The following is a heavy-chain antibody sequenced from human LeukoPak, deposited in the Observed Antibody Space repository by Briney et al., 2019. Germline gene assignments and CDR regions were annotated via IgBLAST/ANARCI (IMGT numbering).Heavy chain of an antibody. CDR1: GFTFSSYG. V-gene: IGHV3-33*08. J-gene: IGHJ3*02. Sequence: PGRSLRLSCAASGFTFSSYGMHWVRQAPGKGLEWVAVIWYGGSNKYYADSVKGRFTISRDNSKNTLYLQMNSLRAEDTAVYYCARGHPGNPDAFDIWGQGTMVTVSS. CDR2: IWYGGSNK. D-gene: IGHD4-23*01. CDR3: ARGHPGNPDAFDI.